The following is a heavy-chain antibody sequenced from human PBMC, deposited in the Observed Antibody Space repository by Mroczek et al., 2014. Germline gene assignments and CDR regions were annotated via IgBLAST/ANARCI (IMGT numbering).Heavy chain of an antibody. V-gene: IGHV6-1*01. Sequence: VQLQQSGPGLVKPSQTLSLTCAISGDSVSSNSAAWNWIRQSPSRGLEWLGRTYYRSKWYNDYAVSVKSRITINPDTSKNQFSLQLNSVTPEDTAVYYCARDKEMSAGGASAGNYYMDVWGKGTTVTVSS. CDR2: TYYRSKWYN. J-gene: IGHJ6*03. D-gene: IGHD5-24*01. CDR3: ARDKEMSAGGASAGNYYMDV. CDR1: GDSVSSNSAA.